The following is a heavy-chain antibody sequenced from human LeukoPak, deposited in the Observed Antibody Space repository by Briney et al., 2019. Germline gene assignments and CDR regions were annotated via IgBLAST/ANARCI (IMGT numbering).Heavy chain of an antibody. D-gene: IGHD3-22*01. V-gene: IGHV1-69*13. CDR2: IIPIFGTA. J-gene: IGHJ1*01. CDR3: ASRRSYYYDSSGYMEH. Sequence: ASVKVSCKASGGTFSSYAISWVRQAPGQGLEWMGGIIPIFGTANYAQKFQGRVTITADESTSTAYMELSSLRSEDTAVYYSASRRSYYYDSSGYMEHWGQGTLVTVSS. CDR1: GGTFSSYA.